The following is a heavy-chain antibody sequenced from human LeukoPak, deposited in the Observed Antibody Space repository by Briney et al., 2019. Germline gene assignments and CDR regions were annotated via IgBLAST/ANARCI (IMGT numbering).Heavy chain of an antibody. Sequence: SETLSLTCTVSGYSISSGYYWGWIRQPPGKGLEWIGSIYHSGSTYYNPSLKSRVTISVDTSKNQFSLKLSSVTAADTAVYYCARAKARDYYDSSGDPFAFGYWGQGTLVTVSS. CDR1: GYSISSGYY. J-gene: IGHJ4*02. CDR2: IYHSGST. V-gene: IGHV4-38-2*02. CDR3: ARAKARDYYDSSGDPFAFGY. D-gene: IGHD3-22*01.